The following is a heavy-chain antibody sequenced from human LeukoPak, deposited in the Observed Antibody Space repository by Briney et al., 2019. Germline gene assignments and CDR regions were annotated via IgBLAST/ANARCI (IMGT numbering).Heavy chain of an antibody. CDR1: GFTFRSYG. CDR3: AKVRARYYGSGIDY. CDR2: IWYDGSNK. J-gene: IGHJ4*02. Sequence: GRFLRLSCAASGFTFRSYGMHWVRQAPGKGLEWVAVIWYDGSNKYYADSVKGRFTISRDNSKNTLYLQMNSLRAEDTAVYYCAKVRARYYGSGIDYWGQGTLVTVSS. V-gene: IGHV3-33*06. D-gene: IGHD3-10*01.